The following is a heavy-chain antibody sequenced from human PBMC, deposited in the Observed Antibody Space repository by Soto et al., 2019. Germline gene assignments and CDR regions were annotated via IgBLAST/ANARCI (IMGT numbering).Heavy chain of an antibody. V-gene: IGHV3-23*01. CDR3: AKGGYSHGYIDH. D-gene: IGHD5-18*01. Sequence: EVQLLESGGGLVQPGGPLRLSCAASGFTFISYAMSWVRQAPGKGLEWVSSITSSGATTYYADSVKGRFIISRDNSKNTLHLQMNSLRAEDTAVYYCAKGGYSHGYIDHWGQGTLVTVSS. J-gene: IGHJ4*02. CDR2: ITSSGATT. CDR1: GFTFISYA.